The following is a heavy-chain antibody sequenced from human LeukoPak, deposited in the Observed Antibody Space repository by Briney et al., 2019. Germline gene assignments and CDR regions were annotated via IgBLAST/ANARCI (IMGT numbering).Heavy chain of an antibody. V-gene: IGHV1-24*01. CDR3: ATGEYSSGWYYFDY. D-gene: IGHD6-19*01. CDR2: FDPEDGET. J-gene: IGHJ4*02. CDR1: GYTLTELS. Sequence: ASVKVSCKVSGYTLTELSMHWVRQAPGKGLEWMGGFDPEDGETIYAQKFQGRVTMTEDTSTDTDYMELSSLRSEDTAVYYCATGEYSSGWYYFDYWGQGTLVTVSS.